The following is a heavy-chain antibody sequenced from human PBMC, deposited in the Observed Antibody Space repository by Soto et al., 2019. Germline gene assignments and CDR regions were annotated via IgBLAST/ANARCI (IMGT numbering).Heavy chain of an antibody. V-gene: IGHV1-46*01. CDR1: GYTFTSYY. CDR3: ARSPPYCTNGVCSGGWFDP. Sequence: GASVKVSCKASGYTFTSYYMHWVRQAPGQGLEWMGIINPSGGSTSYAQKFQGRVTMTRDTSTSTVYMELSSLRSEDTAVYYCARSPPYCTNGVCSGGWFDPWGQGTLVTVSS. CDR2: INPSGGST. J-gene: IGHJ5*02. D-gene: IGHD2-8*01.